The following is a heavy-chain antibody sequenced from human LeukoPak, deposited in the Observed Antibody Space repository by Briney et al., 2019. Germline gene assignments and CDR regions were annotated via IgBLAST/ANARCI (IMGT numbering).Heavy chain of an antibody. D-gene: IGHD5-18*01. CDR2: INPNSGGT. Sequence: ASVKVSCKASGYTFTGYYMHWVRQAPGQGLEWMGWINPNSGGTNYAQKFQGRVTMTRDTSISTAYMELSRLRSDDTAVYYCARDNVDTENAFDIWGQGTMVTVSS. V-gene: IGHV1-2*02. J-gene: IGHJ3*02. CDR1: GYTFTGYY. CDR3: ARDNVDTENAFDI.